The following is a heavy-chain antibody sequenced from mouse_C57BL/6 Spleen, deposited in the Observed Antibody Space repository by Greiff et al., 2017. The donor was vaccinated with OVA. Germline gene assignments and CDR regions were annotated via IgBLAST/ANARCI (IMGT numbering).Heavy chain of an antibody. CDR2: ISYDGSN. CDR3: AREHGSSYDFDV. CDR1: GYSITSGYY. Sequence: DVKLQESGPGLVKPSQSLSLTCSVTGYSITSGYYWNWIRQFPGNKLEWMGYISYDGSNNYNPSLKNRISITRDTSKNQFFLKLNSVTTEDTATYYCAREHGSSYDFDVWGTGTTVTVSS. J-gene: IGHJ1*03. D-gene: IGHD1-1*01. V-gene: IGHV3-6*01.